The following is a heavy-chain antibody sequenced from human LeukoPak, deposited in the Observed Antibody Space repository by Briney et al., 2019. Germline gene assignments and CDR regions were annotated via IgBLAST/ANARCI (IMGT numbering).Heavy chain of an antibody. CDR3: ARDRDWNYGAGAFDI. J-gene: IGHJ3*02. CDR1: GGSISSGGYY. CDR2: IYTSGST. D-gene: IGHD1-7*01. Sequence: PSETLSLTCTVSGGSISSGGYYWSWIRQPAGKGLEWIGRIYTSGSTNYNPSLKSRVTMSVDTSNNQFSLKLSSVTAADTAVYYCARDRDWNYGAGAFDIWGQGTMVTVSS. V-gene: IGHV4-61*02.